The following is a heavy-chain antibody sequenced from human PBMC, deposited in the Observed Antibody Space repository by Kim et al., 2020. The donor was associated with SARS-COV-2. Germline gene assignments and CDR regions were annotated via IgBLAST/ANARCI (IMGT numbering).Heavy chain of an antibody. D-gene: IGHD3-10*01. CDR1: GFTFSNAW. CDR3: TIGRINFFDY. CDR2: IKSKTDGGAT. J-gene: IGHJ4*02. Sequence: GGSLRLSCAASGFTFSNAWMSWVRQPPGKGLEWVGRIKSKTDGGATDYAAPVKDRFTISRDDSKNTLFLQMNSLKTEDTAVYYCTIGRINFFDYWGQGTLVTVSS. V-gene: IGHV3-15*01.